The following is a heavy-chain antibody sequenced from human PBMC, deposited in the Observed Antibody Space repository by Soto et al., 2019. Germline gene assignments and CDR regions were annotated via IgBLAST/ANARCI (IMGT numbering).Heavy chain of an antibody. D-gene: IGHD5-18*01. CDR1: GGSISSAAYY. J-gene: IGHJ4*02. CDR2: ISHSGST. CDR3: AREYTYGSNFFDC. Sequence: QVQLQESGPGLVKPSQTLSLTCTVSGGSISSAAYYWSWIRQHPGKGLEWIGYISHSGSTSYTPSRKSRVIISADTSKNQFSVNLTSVTAADTAVYYCAREYTYGSNFFDCWGQGALVTVSS. V-gene: IGHV4-31*03.